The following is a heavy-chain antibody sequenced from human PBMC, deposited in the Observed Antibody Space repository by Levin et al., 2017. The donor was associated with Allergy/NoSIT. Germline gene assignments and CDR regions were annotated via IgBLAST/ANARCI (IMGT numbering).Heavy chain of an antibody. Sequence: PGGSLRLSCKGSGYSFTNYWITWVRQMPGKGLEWMGRIDPSDSYTKYSPSFQGHVTISADKSISTAYLQWSSLKASDTAIYYCASRGIAVAYAFQHWGQGTLVTVSS. V-gene: IGHV5-10-1*01. CDR2: IDPSDSYT. J-gene: IGHJ1*01. CDR1: GYSFTNYW. D-gene: IGHD6-13*01. CDR3: ASRGIAVAYAFQH.